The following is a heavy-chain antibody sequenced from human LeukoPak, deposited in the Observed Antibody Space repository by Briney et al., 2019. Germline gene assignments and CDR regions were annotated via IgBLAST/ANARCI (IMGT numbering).Heavy chain of an antibody. CDR3: ATNGERSYGMDV. V-gene: IGHV1-3*01. CDR2: INAGNGNT. CDR1: GYTFTSYA. Sequence: GESLRISCKGSGYTFTSYAMHWVRQAPGQRLEWMGWINAGNGNTKYSQKFQGRVTITRDTSASTAYMELSSLRSEDTAVYYCATNGERSYGMDVWGQGTTVTVSS. J-gene: IGHJ6*02. D-gene: IGHD4-17*01.